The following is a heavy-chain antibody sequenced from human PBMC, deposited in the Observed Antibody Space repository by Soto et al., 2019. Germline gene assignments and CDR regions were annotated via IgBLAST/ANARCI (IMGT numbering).Heavy chain of an antibody. V-gene: IGHV4-30-4*01. Sequence: PSETLSLTXTVSGGSISSGDYYWSWIRQPPGKGLEWIGYIYYSGSTYYNPSLKSRVTISVDTSKNQFSLKLSSVTAADTAVYYCARERMRFLEWTFFNWFDPWGQGTLVTVSS. CDR1: GGSISSGDYY. D-gene: IGHD3-3*01. J-gene: IGHJ5*02. CDR3: ARERMRFLEWTFFNWFDP. CDR2: IYYSGST.